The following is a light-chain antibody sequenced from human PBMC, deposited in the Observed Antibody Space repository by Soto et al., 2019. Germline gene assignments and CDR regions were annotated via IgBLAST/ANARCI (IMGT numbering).Light chain of an antibody. V-gene: IGKV3-11*01. J-gene: IGKJ1*01. CDR2: GAS. CDR1: QSVSSN. CDR3: QQRSDWPRT. Sequence: EIVRTHSSATLSVSPGERATLSCRASQSVSSNLAWYQQKPGQAPRLLIYGASTRATGIPARFSGSGSGTDFILTISSLEAEDFAVYICQQRSDWPRTFGQGTKVDIK.